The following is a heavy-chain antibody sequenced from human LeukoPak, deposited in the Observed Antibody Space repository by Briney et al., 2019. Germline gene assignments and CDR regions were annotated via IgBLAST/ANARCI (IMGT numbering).Heavy chain of an antibody. Sequence: GGSLRLSCAASGFTFSSYGMHWVRQAPGKGLEWVADIWYEGSNKYYADSVKGRFTSSRDNSKSTLYLQMNSLRAEDTAVYYCARDNYYDSSGYQNYFDYWGQGTLVTVSS. D-gene: IGHD3-22*01. CDR3: ARDNYYDSSGYQNYFDY. CDR1: GFTFSSYG. CDR2: IWYEGSNK. V-gene: IGHV3-33*01. J-gene: IGHJ4*02.